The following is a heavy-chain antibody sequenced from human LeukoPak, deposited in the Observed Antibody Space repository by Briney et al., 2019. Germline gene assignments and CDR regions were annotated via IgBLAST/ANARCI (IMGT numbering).Heavy chain of an antibody. CDR2: IYSSGNT. V-gene: IGHV4-59*01. D-gene: IGHD6-19*01. J-gene: IGHJ4*02. Sequence: SETLSLTCTVSGGSITNYYWSWIRQSPGKGLEWIGYIYSSGNTNYNAALKGRVTISVDTYKNHFSLILSSVTAADTAVYYCARGPPDSQWLVWYYFDYWGQGTLVTVSS. CDR3: ARGPPDSQWLVWYYFDY. CDR1: GGSITNYY.